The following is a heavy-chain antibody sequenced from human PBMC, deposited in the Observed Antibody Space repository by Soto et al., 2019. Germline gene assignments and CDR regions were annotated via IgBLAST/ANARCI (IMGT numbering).Heavy chain of an antibody. D-gene: IGHD3-10*01. J-gene: IGHJ4*02. CDR3: AKDRHYPRDYFHY. Sequence: EVQLLESGGGLVQPGGSMRLSCAASGFPFSTYAMSWVRQAPGKGLVWVSGISASGNNTYLADSVKGRFTISRDNSRNTVFLHMDSLSAEDTAVYYCAKDRHYPRDYFHYWGQGTLVTVSS. CDR1: GFPFSTYA. CDR2: ISASGNNT. V-gene: IGHV3-23*01.